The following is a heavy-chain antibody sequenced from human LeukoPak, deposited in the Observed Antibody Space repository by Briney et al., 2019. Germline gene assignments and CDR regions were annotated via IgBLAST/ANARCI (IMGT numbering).Heavy chain of an antibody. CDR3: AKDRCGSECYYYMDV. CDR1: GFTFSSYG. CDR2: ISYDGSNK. Sequence: GGSLRLSCAASGFTFSSYGMHWVRQAPGKGLEWVAVISYDGSNKYYADSVKGRFTISRDNSKNTLYLQMNSLRAEDTAVYYCAKDRCGSECYYYMDVWGKGTTVTVSS. D-gene: IGHD2-21*01. J-gene: IGHJ6*03. V-gene: IGHV3-30*18.